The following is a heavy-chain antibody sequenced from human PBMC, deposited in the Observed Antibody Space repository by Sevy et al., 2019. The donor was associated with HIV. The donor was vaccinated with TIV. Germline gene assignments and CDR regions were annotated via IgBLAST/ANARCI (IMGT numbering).Heavy chain of an antibody. J-gene: IGHJ4*02. CDR1: GFTFSIYA. CDR2: ISSDGTKK. V-gene: IGHV3-30-3*01. D-gene: IGHD3-10*01. CDR3: ARESYNTPYFDY. Sequence: GGSLRLSCAASGFTFSIYAIHWVRQAPGKGLEWLAIISSDGTKKFYADSVTGRFTISRDNSKNTLYLQMSSLSADDTAVYVCARESYNTPYFDYWGRRTLVTVSS.